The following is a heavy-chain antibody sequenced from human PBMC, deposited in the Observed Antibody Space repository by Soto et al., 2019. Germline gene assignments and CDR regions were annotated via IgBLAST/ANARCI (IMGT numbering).Heavy chain of an antibody. V-gene: IGHV1-46*01. D-gene: IGHD6-19*01. Sequence: QVQLVQSGAEVKKPGASVKVSCKASGYTFTSYYMHWVRQAPGQGLEWMGIINPSGGSTSYAQKFQGRVTMTRDTSTSTVYMELSSLRSEDTAVYYCARDQDGSGWYLPLRVYYYYYYGMDVWGQGTTVTVSS. J-gene: IGHJ6*02. CDR2: INPSGGST. CDR3: ARDQDGSGWYLPLRVYYYYYYGMDV. CDR1: GYTFTSYY.